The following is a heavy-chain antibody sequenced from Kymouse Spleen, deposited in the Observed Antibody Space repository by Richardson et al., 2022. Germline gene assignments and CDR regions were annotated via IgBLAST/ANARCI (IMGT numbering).Heavy chain of an antibody. V-gene: IGHV4-39*01. CDR3: ARMDLWFGELSY. CDR1: GGSISSSSYY. J-gene: IGHJ4*02. D-gene: IGHD3-10*01. CDR2: IYYSGST. Sequence: QLQLQESGPGLVKPSETLSLTCTVSGGSISSSSYYWGWIRQPPGKGLEWIGSIYYSGSTYYNPSLKSRVTISVDTSKNQFSLKLSSVTAADTAVYYCARMDLWFGELSYWGQGTLVTVSS.